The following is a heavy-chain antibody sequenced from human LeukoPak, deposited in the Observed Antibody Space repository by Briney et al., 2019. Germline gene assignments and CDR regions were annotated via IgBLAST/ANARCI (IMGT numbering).Heavy chain of an antibody. CDR1: GFIFSNYW. Sequence: GGSLRLSCAASGFIFSNYWMTWVRQAPGKGLDWVANIKQDGSEIYYVDSVKGRFTISRDNAKNSLYLQMNSLRAEDTAVYYCAKDGSIAAAGSHYFDYWGQGTLVTVSS. CDR2: IKQDGSEI. J-gene: IGHJ4*02. D-gene: IGHD6-13*01. CDR3: AKDGSIAAAGSHYFDY. V-gene: IGHV3-7*01.